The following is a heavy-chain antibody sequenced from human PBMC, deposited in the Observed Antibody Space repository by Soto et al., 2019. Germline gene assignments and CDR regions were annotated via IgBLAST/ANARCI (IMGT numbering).Heavy chain of an antibody. D-gene: IGHD3-10*01. V-gene: IGHV3-43D*04. CDR2: ISWDGGST. CDR3: AKDIGYYGSGSYWNYGMDV. CDR1: GFTFDDYA. J-gene: IGHJ6*02. Sequence: GGSLRLSCAASGFTFDDYAMHWVRQATGKGLEWVSLISWDGGSTYYADSVKGRFTISRHNSKNSLYLQMNSLRAEDTALYYCAKDIGYYGSGSYWNYGMDVWGQGTTVTVSS.